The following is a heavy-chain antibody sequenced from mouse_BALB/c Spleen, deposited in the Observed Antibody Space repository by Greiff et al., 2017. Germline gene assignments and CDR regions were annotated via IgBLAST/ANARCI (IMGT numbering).Heavy chain of an antibody. J-gene: IGHJ2*01. V-gene: IGHV3-8*02. CDR1: GDSITSGY. Sequence: EVQRVESGPSLVKPSQTLSLTCSVTGDSITSGYWNWIRKFPGNKLEYMGYISYSGSTYYNPSLKSRISITRDTSKNQYYLQLNSVTTEDTATYYCARYYDYDGDFDYWGQGTTLTVSS. CDR3: ARYYDYDGDFDY. D-gene: IGHD2-4*01. CDR2: ISYSGST.